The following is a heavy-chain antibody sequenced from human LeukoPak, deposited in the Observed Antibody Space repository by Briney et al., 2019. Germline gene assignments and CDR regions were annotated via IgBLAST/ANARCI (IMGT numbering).Heavy chain of an antibody. CDR3: AAVPNANAWYWDDAFDI. D-gene: IGHD2-8*02. CDR2: IVVGSGNT. Sequence: SVTVSFKASGFTFTTSAVQWVRQARGQRLEWIGRIVVGSGNTDHAQKFQGRLTITRDISTSTAYMELSSLTSDDTAVYYCAAVPNANAWYWDDAFDIWGQGTMVTVSS. V-gene: IGHV1-58*01. CDR1: GFTFTTSA. J-gene: IGHJ3*02.